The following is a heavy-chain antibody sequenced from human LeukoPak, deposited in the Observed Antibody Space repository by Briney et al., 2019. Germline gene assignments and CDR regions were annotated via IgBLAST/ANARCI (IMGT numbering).Heavy chain of an antibody. CDR3: AKDNDDVGWDLLRLGFDY. CDR1: GFTFSSYG. CDR2: ISYDGSNK. J-gene: IGHJ4*02. Sequence: GGSLRLSCAASGFTFSSYGMHWVRQAPGKGLEWVAVISYDGSNKYYADSVKGRFTISRDNSKNTLYLQMNSLRTEDTAVYYCAKDNDDVGWDLLRLGFDYWGQGTLVTVSS. D-gene: IGHD1-26*01. V-gene: IGHV3-30*18.